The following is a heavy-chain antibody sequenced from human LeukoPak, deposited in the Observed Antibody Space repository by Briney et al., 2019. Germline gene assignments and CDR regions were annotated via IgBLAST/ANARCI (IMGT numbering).Heavy chain of an antibody. CDR1: GFTFSSYP. J-gene: IGHJ4*02. V-gene: IGHV3-30-3*01. CDR3: ARGPGSGLDY. Sequence: GGSLRLSCAASGFTFSSYPMHWVRQTPGKGLEWVAILSSDGVNKRYADSVQGRFTISRDNSKNTLYLQMNSLRAEDTAVYYCARGPGSGLDYWGQGTLVTVSS. CDR2: LSSDGVNK. D-gene: IGHD3-3*01.